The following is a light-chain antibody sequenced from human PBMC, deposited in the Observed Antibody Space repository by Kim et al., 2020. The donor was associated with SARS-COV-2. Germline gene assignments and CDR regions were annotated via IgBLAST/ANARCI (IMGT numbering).Light chain of an antibody. V-gene: IGLV3-1*01. Sequence: SYELTQPPSVSVSPGQTASITCSGDKLGDKYASWYQQKSGQSPVLVIYQDNKRPSGIPERFSGSNSGNTATLKISGTQAMDEADYHCQAWDSNTWVFGGGTQLTVL. CDR2: QDN. CDR3: QAWDSNTWV. CDR1: KLGDKY. J-gene: IGLJ3*02.